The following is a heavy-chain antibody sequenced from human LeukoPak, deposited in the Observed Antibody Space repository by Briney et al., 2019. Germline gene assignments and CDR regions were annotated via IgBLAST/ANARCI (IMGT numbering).Heavy chain of an antibody. CDR3: ARVTSITGTTTYYFDY. V-gene: IGHV1-69*13. D-gene: IGHD1-7*01. J-gene: IGHJ4*02. Sequence: ASVKVSCKASGGTFSSYAISWVRQAPGQGLEWMGGIIPIFGTANYAQKFQGRVTITAGESTSTAYMELRSLRSDDTAVYYCARVTSITGTTTYYFDYWGQGTLVTVSS. CDR1: GGTFSSYA. CDR2: IIPIFGTA.